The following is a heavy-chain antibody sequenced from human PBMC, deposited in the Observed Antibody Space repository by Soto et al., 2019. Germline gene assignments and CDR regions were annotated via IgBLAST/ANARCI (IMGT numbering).Heavy chain of an antibody. CDR2: ISGSGGST. J-gene: IGHJ4*02. Sequence: EVQLLESGGGLVQPGGSLRLSCAASGFTFSSYAMSWVRQAPGKGLEWVSAISGSGGSTYYADSVKGRFTISRDNSKNPLYLRMDRLGGGETAVYYCAKVRAAAAIDYWGQGTLVTVSS. CDR1: GFTFSSYA. CDR3: AKVRAAAAIDY. V-gene: IGHV3-23*01. D-gene: IGHD6-13*01.